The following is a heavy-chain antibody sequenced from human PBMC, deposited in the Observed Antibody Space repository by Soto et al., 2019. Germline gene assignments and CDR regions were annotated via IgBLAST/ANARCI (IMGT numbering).Heavy chain of an antibody. V-gene: IGHV4-59*01. CDR3: XRTTYGGVLDY. CDR1: GGSISSYY. D-gene: IGHD4-17*01. Sequence: QVQLQESGPGLVKPSETLSLTCTVSGGSISSYYWSWIRQPPGKGLEWIGYIYYSGITNYNPSLKSRVTISVDTSKNQFSLKLSSVTAADTAVYYCXRTTYGGVLDYWGQGTLVTVSS. CDR2: IYYSGIT. J-gene: IGHJ4*02.